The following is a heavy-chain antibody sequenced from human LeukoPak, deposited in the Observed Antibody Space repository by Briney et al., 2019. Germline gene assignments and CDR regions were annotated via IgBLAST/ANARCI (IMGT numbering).Heavy chain of an antibody. J-gene: IGHJ4*02. V-gene: IGHV1-46*01. CDR3: ARGALTGTTYHDS. Sequence: ASVKVSCKASGYTFTNYYIYWVRQAPGQGLECMGVIDPSGGSTSYTQKFQGRISMIRDTSTSTVYMELSSLRSEDTAVYFCARGALTGTTYHDSWGQGTLVTVSS. CDR1: GYTFTNYY. D-gene: IGHD1-20*01. CDR2: IDPSGGST.